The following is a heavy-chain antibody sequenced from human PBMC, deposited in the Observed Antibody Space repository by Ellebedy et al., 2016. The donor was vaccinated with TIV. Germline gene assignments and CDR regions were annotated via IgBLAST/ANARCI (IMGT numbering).Heavy chain of an antibody. Sequence: GESLKISCAVSGFTFSNSAMFWVRQAPGKGLEWVAVISYDGSNKDYADSVKGRFTVSRDGSKNTLYLEMNSLRLDDTAVYYCARAGEKWELNYWGQGALVTVSS. CDR1: GFTFSNSA. CDR3: ARAGEKWELNY. V-gene: IGHV3-30*04. CDR2: ISYDGSNK. J-gene: IGHJ4*02. D-gene: IGHD1-26*01.